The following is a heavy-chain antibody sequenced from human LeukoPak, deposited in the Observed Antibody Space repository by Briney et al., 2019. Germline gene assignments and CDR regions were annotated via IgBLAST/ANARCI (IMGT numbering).Heavy chain of an antibody. Sequence: SETLSLTCTVSGASLSSYYWSWIRLSPGKGLEWIGSIYYSGVTNFNPSLKRRLAMSVDTSGNLFSLKLSSLTAADTAVYYCARREGSHYSVDIWGQGTTVTVSS. D-gene: IGHD2-21*01. V-gene: IGHV4-59*08. CDR3: ARREGSHYSVDI. CDR1: GASLSSYY. CDR2: IYYSGVT. J-gene: IGHJ6*02.